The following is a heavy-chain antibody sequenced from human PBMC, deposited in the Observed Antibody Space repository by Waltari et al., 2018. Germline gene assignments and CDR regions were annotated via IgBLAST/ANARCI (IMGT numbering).Heavy chain of an antibody. CDR2: IKQDGSEK. V-gene: IGHV3-7*03. D-gene: IGHD3-22*01. Sequence: EVQLVESGGGLVQPGGSLRLSCAASGFTFSSYWMSWVRQAPGKGLEWVANIKQDGSEKYYVESGKGRFTISRDNAKNSLYLKMNSLRAEDTAVYYCAMVYYYDSSGYYPFDYWGQGTLVTVSS. J-gene: IGHJ4*02. CDR3: AMVYYYDSSGYYPFDY. CDR1: GFTFSSYW.